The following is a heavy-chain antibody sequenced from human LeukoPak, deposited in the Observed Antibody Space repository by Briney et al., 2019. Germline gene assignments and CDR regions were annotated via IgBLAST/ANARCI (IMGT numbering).Heavy chain of an antibody. CDR2: IYHSGSTT. CDR3: ARYSSRYCSGGSCPRANFDY. D-gene: IGHD2-15*01. J-gene: IGHJ4*02. CDR1: GGSVSGSTYY. V-gene: IGHV4-61*01. Sequence: SETLSLTCTVSGGSVSGSTYYWNWIRQPPGKGLEWIGYIYHSGSTTNYNPSLKSRATITVDTSKNQFSLKLNYVTAADTAVYYCARYSSRYCSGGSCPRANFDYWGQGTLVAVSS.